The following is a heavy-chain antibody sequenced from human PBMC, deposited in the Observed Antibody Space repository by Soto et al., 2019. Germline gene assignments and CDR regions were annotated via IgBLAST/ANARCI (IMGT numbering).Heavy chain of an antibody. CDR1: GFTFSNVW. Sequence: PGGSLRLSCAGSGFTFSNVWMNWVRQAPGKGLEWVGRIKSKTDGGTTDYAAPVKGRFTISRDDSKNTLYLQMNSLKTEDTAVYYCTTDGGNTAMPTSYYYYGMDVWGQGTTVTVSS. V-gene: IGHV3-15*07. CDR3: TTDGGNTAMPTSYYYYGMDV. D-gene: IGHD5-18*01. CDR2: IKSKTDGGTT. J-gene: IGHJ6*02.